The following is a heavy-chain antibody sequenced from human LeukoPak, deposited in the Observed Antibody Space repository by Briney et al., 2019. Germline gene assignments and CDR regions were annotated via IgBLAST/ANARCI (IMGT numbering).Heavy chain of an antibody. CDR1: GYIFRSYD. Sequence: ASVKVSCKASGYIFRSYDINWVRQAPGQGLEWMGWMNPDSGDTGYAQKFQGRVTMTRNTSINTAYMELSSLRSEDTAIYYCAREDIVMSNDAFDTRGQGTLVTVSS. V-gene: IGHV1-8*01. CDR2: MNPDSGDT. J-gene: IGHJ3*02. D-gene: IGHD2-15*01. CDR3: AREDIVMSNDAFDT.